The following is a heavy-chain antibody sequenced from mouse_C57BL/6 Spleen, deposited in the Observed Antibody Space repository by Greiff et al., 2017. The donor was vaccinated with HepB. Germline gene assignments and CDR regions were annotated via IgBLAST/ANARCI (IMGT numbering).Heavy chain of an antibody. J-gene: IGHJ4*01. V-gene: IGHV2-2*01. Sequence: VKLMESGPGLVQPSQSLSITCTVSGFSLTSYGVHWVRQSPGKGLEWLGVIWSGGSTDYNAAFISRLSISKDNSKSQVFFKMNSLQADDTAIYYCARKVYGSSLYYYAMDYWGQGTSVTVSS. CDR2: IWSGGST. CDR1: GFSLTSYG. D-gene: IGHD1-1*01. CDR3: ARKVYGSSLYYYAMDY.